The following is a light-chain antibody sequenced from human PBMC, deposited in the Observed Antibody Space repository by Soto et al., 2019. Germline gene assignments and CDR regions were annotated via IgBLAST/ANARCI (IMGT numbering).Light chain of an antibody. CDR3: CSYAATYIFV. CDR1: SSDVGGFPY. V-gene: IGLV2-11*01. J-gene: IGLJ1*01. Sequence: QAVVTQPRSVSGSPGQSVTISCTGTSSDVGGFPYVSWYQQHPGKAPKLMIYDVSKRPSGVPDRFSGSKSGTTASLTISGLQAEDEADYYCCSYAATYIFVFGTGTKLTVL. CDR2: DVS.